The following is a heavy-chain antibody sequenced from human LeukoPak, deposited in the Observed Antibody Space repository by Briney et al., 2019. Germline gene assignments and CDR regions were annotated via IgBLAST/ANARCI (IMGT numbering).Heavy chain of an antibody. CDR3: ARDLGWLHYED. J-gene: IGHJ4*02. Sequence: GGTLRLSCAASGFTFSSHGMNWVRQAPGKGLEWVSGIGGTGGFITYYAESVKGRSTVSRDNSKNKLYLQMNSLRADDTAIYYCARDLGWLHYEDWGQGTLVTVSS. D-gene: IGHD5-12*01. CDR1: GFTFSSHG. V-gene: IGHV3-23*01. CDR2: IGGTGGFIT.